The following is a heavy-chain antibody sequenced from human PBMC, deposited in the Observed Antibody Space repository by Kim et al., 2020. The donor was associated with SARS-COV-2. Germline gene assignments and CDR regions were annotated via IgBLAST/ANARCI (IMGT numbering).Heavy chain of an antibody. V-gene: IGHV3-23*01. CDR2: ISNSGDNT. J-gene: IGHJ6*03. Sequence: GGSLRLSCAPSGFTFSSFGMSWVRQAPGKGLEWVSAISNSGDNTYHADSVKGRFTTSRDNSQNTLYLQMNSLRAEDTATYYCARRGREYYMDVWGKGTTVTVSS. CDR3: ARRGREYYMDV. CDR1: GFTFSSFG. D-gene: IGHD3-16*01.